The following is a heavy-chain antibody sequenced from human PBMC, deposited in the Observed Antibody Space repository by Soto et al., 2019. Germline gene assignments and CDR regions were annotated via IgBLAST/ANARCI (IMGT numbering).Heavy chain of an antibody. J-gene: IGHJ3*02. CDR1: GFTVSSNY. D-gene: IGHD3-3*01. Sequence: PGGSLRLSCAASGFTVSSNYMSWVRQAPGKGLEWVSVIYSGGSTYYADSVKGRFTISRHNSKNTLYLQMNSLRAEDTAVYYCARDGVGPFKMGAFDIWGQGTMVTVSS. V-gene: IGHV3-53*04. CDR3: ARDGVGPFKMGAFDI. CDR2: IYSGGST.